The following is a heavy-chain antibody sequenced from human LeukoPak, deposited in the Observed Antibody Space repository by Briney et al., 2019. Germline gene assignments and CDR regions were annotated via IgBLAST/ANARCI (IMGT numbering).Heavy chain of an antibody. CDR3: AILEWELLRGLGVDY. CDR2: ISAYNGNT. CDR1: GYTFTSYG. Sequence: ASVKVSCKASGYTFTSYGISWVRQAPGQGLEWMGWISAYNGNTNYAQKLQGRVTMTTDTSTNTAYMELRSLRSDDTAVYYCAILEWELLRGLGVDYWGQGTLVTVSS. V-gene: IGHV1-18*01. D-gene: IGHD1-26*01. J-gene: IGHJ4*02.